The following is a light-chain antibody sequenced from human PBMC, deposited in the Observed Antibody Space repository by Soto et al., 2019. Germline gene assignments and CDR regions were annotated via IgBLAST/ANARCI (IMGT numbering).Light chain of an antibody. CDR2: DAS. V-gene: IGKV1-5*01. CDR3: QQYNSYSPWT. J-gene: IGKJ1*01. CDR1: QSIRSW. Sequence: DIQMTQSPSTLSASIGGRVTITCRASQSIRSWLAWYQQKPGKAPKLLIYDASSLESGVPSRFSGSGSGTEFTLTLSSLQPDDFATYYCQQYNSYSPWTFGQGTKAEIK.